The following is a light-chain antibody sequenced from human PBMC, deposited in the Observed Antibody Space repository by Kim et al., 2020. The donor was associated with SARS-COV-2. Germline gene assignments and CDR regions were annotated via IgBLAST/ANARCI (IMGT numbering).Light chain of an antibody. CDR3: QQYDSWWT. V-gene: IGKV3-20*01. CDR1: QSVSRGY. J-gene: IGKJ1*01. CDR2: DAS. Sequence: LSPGERATLACRASQSVSRGYLAWYQQKPGQAPRLLIYDASSRATGIPDRFSGSGSGTDFTLTISRLEPEDFAVYYCQQYDSWWTFGQGTKVDIK.